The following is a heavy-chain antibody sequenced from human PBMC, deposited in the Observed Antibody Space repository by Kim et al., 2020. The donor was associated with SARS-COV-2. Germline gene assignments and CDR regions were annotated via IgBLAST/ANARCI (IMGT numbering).Heavy chain of an antibody. V-gene: IGHV3-21*01. CDR1: GFTFSSYS. Sequence: GGSLRLSCAASGFTFSSYSMNWVRQAPGKGLEWVSSISSSSSYIYYADSVKGRFTISRDNAKNSLYLQMNSLRAEDTAVYYCARGESSSWYQGGWFDPWGQGTLVTVSS. CDR3: ARGESSSWYQGGWFDP. J-gene: IGHJ5*02. CDR2: ISSSSSYI. D-gene: IGHD6-13*01.